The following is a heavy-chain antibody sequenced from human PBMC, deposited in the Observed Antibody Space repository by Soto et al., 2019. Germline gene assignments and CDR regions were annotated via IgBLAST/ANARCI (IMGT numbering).Heavy chain of an antibody. Sequence: GGSLRLSCATSGFTFSTHAMTWVRQVPGRGLQWVSTILPDETGFYTVSVKGRFTISRDNYRGIVYLQMNDLWVEDAAIYYCAKDRLHTSGQRFYFDSWGQGSLVTVSS. CDR1: GFTFSTHA. V-gene: IGHV3-23*01. CDR2: ILPDETG. D-gene: IGHD1-1*01. CDR3: AKDRLHTSGQRFYFDS. J-gene: IGHJ4*02.